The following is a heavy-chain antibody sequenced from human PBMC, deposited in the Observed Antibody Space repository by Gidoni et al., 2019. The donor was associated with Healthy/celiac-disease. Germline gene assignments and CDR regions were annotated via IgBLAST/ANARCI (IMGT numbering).Heavy chain of an antibody. D-gene: IGHD3-22*01. J-gene: IGHJ4*02. CDR3: ARGQDYYDSSGYFDY. CDR2: IWYDGSNK. Sequence: VRQAPGKGLEWVAVIWYDGSNKYYADSVKGRFTISRDNSKNTLYLQMNSLRAEDTAVYYCARGQDYYDSSGYFDYWGQGTLVTVSS. V-gene: IGHV3-33*01.